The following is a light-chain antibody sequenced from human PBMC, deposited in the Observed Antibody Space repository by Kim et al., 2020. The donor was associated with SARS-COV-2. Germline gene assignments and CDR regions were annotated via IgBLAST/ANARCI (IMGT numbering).Light chain of an antibody. V-gene: IGLV3-1*01. CDR3: QVWDIGTAV. CDR1: KLEDQY. J-gene: IGLJ2*01. CDR2: QDT. Sequence: SVSPGQTASITCSGDKLEDQYVSWYQQKTGQSPVLVISQDTKRPSGIPERFSGSSSGNTATLTISGTQAMDEANYYCQVWDIGTAVFGGGTQLTVL.